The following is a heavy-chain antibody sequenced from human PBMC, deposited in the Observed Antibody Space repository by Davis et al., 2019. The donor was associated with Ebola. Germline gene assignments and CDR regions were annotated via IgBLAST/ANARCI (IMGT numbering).Heavy chain of an antibody. CDR1: GFTFSSYS. J-gene: IGHJ6*02. CDR3: ARDRPLDFFFGDYYGMDV. V-gene: IGHV3-21*01. D-gene: IGHD3-16*01. CDR2: ISSSSSYI. Sequence: GESLKISCAASGFTFSSYSMNWVRQAPGKGLEWVSSISSSSSYIYYADSVKGRFTISRDNAKNSLFLQMNSLRAEDTAGYYCARDRPLDFFFGDYYGMDVWGQGTTVTVSS.